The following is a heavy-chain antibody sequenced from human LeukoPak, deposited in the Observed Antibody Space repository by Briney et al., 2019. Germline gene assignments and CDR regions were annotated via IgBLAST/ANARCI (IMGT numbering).Heavy chain of an antibody. D-gene: IGHD6-13*01. CDR3: ARSGDSSSWYPHRYYYYGMDV. CDR1: GGSISSYY. J-gene: IGHJ6*02. CDR2: IYYSGST. Sequence: SETLSLTCTVSGGSISSYYWSWIRQPPGKGLEWIGYIYYSGSTNYNPSLKSRVTISVDTSKNQFSLKLSSVTAADTAVYYCARSGDSSSWYPHRYYYYGMDVWGQGTTVTVSS. V-gene: IGHV4-59*01.